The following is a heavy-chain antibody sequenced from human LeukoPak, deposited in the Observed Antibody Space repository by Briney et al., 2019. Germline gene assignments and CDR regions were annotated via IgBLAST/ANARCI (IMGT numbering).Heavy chain of an antibody. CDR2: VNHNGST. Sequence: SETLSLTCAVYGGSFSGYYWSWIRQPPGKGLEWIGEVNHNGSTNYNPSIKSRVTISLDTSKNKFPLNLTSVTGADTAGYYVARLYIGGYSRSTNYNWFDPWGQGTLVTVSS. D-gene: IGHD6-13*01. CDR1: GGSFSGYY. J-gene: IGHJ5*02. CDR3: ARLYIGGYSRSTNYNWFDP. V-gene: IGHV4-34*01.